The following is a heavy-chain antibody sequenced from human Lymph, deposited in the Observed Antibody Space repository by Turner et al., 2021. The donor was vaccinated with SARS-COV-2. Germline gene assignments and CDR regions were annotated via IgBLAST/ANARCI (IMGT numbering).Heavy chain of an antibody. CDR1: GYTFSSNY. Sequence: QVQLVQSGAEVKKPGASVRVSCQASGYTFSSNYMHWVLQAPGQGLEWMGIINPSGGSTSYAQKFQARFTMTGDTSTSTVYTELSSLRSEDTAVYYCARDFHFIPSSNSCAYWGQGTLVTVSS. V-gene: IGHV1-46*01. J-gene: IGHJ4*02. D-gene: IGHD2-2*01. CDR3: ARDFHFIPSSNSCAY. CDR2: INPSGGST.